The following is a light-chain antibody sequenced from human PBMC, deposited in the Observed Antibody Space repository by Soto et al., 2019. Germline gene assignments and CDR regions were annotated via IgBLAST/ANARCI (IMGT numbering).Light chain of an antibody. Sequence: EFVLTQSPGTLSLSPGERATLSCRASQTVRNNYLAWYQQKPGQAPRLLIYGASTRATGIPARFSGSGSGTEFTLTLNSLQSADFSVYYCQKYEKWPSPVGHVTKG. V-gene: IGKV3-15*01. CDR3: QKYEKWPSP. J-gene: IGKJ1*01. CDR2: GAS. CDR1: QTVRNN.